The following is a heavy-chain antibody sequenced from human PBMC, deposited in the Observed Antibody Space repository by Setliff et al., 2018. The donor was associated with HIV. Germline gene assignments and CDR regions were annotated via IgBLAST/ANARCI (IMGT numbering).Heavy chain of an antibody. Sequence: SETLSLTCAVSGYSISSGYYWGWIRQPPGKGLEWVGSIYHSGTTYYNPSLKSRVTMSVDTSKNQFSLKLNSVTAADTAMYYCARDGGSSGWYFVLGYSDYWGPGTLVTVSS. J-gene: IGHJ4*02. D-gene: IGHD6-19*01. V-gene: IGHV4-38-2*02. CDR1: GYSISSGYY. CDR3: ARDGGSSGWYFVLGYSDY. CDR2: IYHSGTT.